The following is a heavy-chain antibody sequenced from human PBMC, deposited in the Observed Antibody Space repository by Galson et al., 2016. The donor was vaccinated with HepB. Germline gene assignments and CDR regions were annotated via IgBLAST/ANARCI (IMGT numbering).Heavy chain of an antibody. CDR2: VSGTGTGT. D-gene: IGHD3-9*01. CDR1: GFTFSRFA. CDR3: AKDGILPGYYSDAFDV. V-gene: IGHV3-23*01. J-gene: IGHJ3*01. Sequence: SLRLSCAASGFTFSRFAMSWVRQVPGMGLEWVATVSGTGTGTYYADSVKGRFSISRDNSNNTLYLDMNRLRADDSAAYFCAKDGILPGYYSDAFDVWGQGTRVPVSP.